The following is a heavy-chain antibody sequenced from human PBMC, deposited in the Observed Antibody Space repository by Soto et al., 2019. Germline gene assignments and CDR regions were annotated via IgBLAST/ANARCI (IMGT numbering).Heavy chain of an antibody. J-gene: IGHJ6*02. CDR1: GGSISSGDYY. D-gene: IGHD3-16*01. CDR3: AGQPTAGSFYDLGSYYYYYGMDV. V-gene: IGHV4-30-4*01. CDR2: IYYSGNT. Sequence: QVQLQESGPGLVKPSQTLSLTCTVSGGSISSGDYYWNWIRQPPGKGLEWIGNIYYSGNTDCNPSLKSRVNISVDTSKNQFSLNLSSVTAADSAVYYCAGQPTAGSFYDLGSYYYYYGMDVWGQGTTVTVSS.